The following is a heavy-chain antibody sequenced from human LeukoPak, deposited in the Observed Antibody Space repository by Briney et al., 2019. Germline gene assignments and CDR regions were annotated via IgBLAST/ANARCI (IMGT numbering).Heavy chain of an antibody. V-gene: IGHV3-23*01. J-gene: IGHJ4*02. CDR1: GFTFSTYV. CDR2: ITGSGDST. CDR3: AKDRRTIAATGTFF. D-gene: IGHD6-13*01. Sequence: PGGSLRLSCSASGFTFSTYVMSWVRQAPGKGLEWVSSITGSGDSTYYADSVKGRFTISRDNSENTLYLQVNSLRAEDTAIYYCAKDRRTIAATGTFFWGEGTLVTVSS.